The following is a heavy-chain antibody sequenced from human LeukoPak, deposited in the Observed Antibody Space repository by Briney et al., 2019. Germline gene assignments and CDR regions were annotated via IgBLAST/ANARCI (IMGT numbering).Heavy chain of an antibody. J-gene: IGHJ4*02. CDR3: ARDYEGNYFDY. V-gene: IGHV4-59*01. CDR2: IYYSGST. CDR1: GGSISSYY. Sequence: PSETLSLTCTVSGGSISSYYWSCIRQPPGKGLEWIGYIYYSGSTNSNPSLKSRVTISVDTSKNHFSLKLSSVTAADTAVYYCARDYEGNYFDYWGQGTLVTVSS. D-gene: IGHD5-12*01.